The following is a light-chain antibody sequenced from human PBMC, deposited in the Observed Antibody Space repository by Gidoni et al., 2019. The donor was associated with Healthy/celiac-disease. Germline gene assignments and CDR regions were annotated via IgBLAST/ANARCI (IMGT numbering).Light chain of an antibody. CDR3: QEYNNWPPLT. CDR2: GAS. J-gene: IGKJ4*01. V-gene: IGKV3-15*01. Sequence: EIVMTQSPATLSVSPGERATHSCRASQSVSSNLAWYQQKPGQAPRLLIYGASTRATGIPARVSGSGSGTEFTLTISSLQSEDLAVYYCQEYNNWPPLTFGGGTKVEIK. CDR1: QSVSSN.